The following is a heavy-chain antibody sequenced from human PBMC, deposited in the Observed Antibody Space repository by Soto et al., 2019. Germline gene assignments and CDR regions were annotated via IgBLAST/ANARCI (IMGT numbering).Heavy chain of an antibody. D-gene: IGHD3-9*01. Sequence: SLRLSCSTSGFTFDHYAMHWVRQAPGKGLEWISGISWNSGSIIYADSVKGRFTIARDNAKSSLYLQMNSLRPEDTALYYCVKDGSMTGSFYYFDAWGQGYLVTVSS. V-gene: IGHV3-9*01. CDR3: VKDGSMTGSFYYFDA. J-gene: IGHJ4*02. CDR1: GFTFDHYA. CDR2: ISWNSGSI.